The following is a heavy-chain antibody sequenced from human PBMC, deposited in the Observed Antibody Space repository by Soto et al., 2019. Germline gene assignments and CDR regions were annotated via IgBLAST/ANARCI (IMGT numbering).Heavy chain of an antibody. CDR3: AKEDIAARHFDY. Sequence: GGSLRLSCAASGFTFSNYGMHWVRQAPGKGLEWVAVISYDGSNKYYADSVKGRFTISRDNSKNTLYLQMNSLRAEDTAVYYCAKEDIAARHFDYWGQGTLVTVSS. J-gene: IGHJ4*02. CDR2: ISYDGSNK. CDR1: GFTFSNYG. V-gene: IGHV3-30*18. D-gene: IGHD6-6*01.